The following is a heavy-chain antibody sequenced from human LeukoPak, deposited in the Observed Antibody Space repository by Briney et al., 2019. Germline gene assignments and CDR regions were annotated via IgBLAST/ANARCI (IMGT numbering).Heavy chain of an antibody. V-gene: IGHV5-51*01. Sequence: GESLKISCKGSGYSFTSYWIGRVRRMPGKGLEWMGIIYPGDSDTRYSPSFQGQVTISADKSISTAYLQWSSLKASDTAMYYCASAPLDGTTGTTNAFDIWGQGTMVTVSS. CDR2: IYPGDSDT. CDR3: ASAPLDGTTGTTNAFDI. D-gene: IGHD1-1*01. J-gene: IGHJ3*02. CDR1: GYSFTSYW.